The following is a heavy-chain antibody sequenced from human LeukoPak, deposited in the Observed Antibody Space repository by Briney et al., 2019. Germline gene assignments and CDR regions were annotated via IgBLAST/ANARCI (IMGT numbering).Heavy chain of an antibody. CDR2: IYSGGST. CDR3: AKGRKYYDSSGYYL. J-gene: IGHJ5*02. CDR1: GFTVSSNY. D-gene: IGHD3-22*01. Sequence: AGGSLRLSCAASGFTVSSNYMSWVRQAPGKGLEWVSVIYSGGSTYYADSVKGRFTISRDNSKNTLYLQMNSLRAEDTAVYYCAKGRKYYDSSGYYLWGQGTLVTVSS. V-gene: IGHV3-66*01.